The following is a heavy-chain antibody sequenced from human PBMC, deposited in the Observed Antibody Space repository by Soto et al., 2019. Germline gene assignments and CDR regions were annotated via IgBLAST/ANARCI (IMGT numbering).Heavy chain of an antibody. CDR3: ARVYAYYFDY. CDR1: GGSISSYY. J-gene: IGHJ4*02. D-gene: IGHD2-8*01. V-gene: IGHV4-59*01. Sequence: QVQLQESGPGLVKPSETLSLTCTVSGGSISSYYWSWIRQPPGKGLEWIGYIYYSGSTTYNPSPKRRVTISVDTSKNQFSLKLSSVTAADTAVFYCARVYAYYFDYWGQGTLVTVSS. CDR2: IYYSGST.